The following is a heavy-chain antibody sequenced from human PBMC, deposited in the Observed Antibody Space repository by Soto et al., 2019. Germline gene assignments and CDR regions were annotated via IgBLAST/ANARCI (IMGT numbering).Heavy chain of an antibody. D-gene: IGHD3-10*01. J-gene: IGHJ4*02. CDR3: AKRVYSGPGSYSLGCDF. Sequence: QVQLVESGGGVVQPGRSLRLSCAASGFTFSSYGMHWVRQAPGKGLEWVAVISYDGSNEYYGDSVKGRFTISRDNSKNTLYLQMNSLRAEDTAVYYCAKRVYSGPGSYSLGCDFWGQGTLVTVSS. V-gene: IGHV3-30*18. CDR1: GFTFSSYG. CDR2: ISYDGSNE.